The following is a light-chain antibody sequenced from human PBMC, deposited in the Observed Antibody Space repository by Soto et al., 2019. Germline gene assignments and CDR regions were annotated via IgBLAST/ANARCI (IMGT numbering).Light chain of an antibody. V-gene: IGKV3-15*01. J-gene: IGKJ1*01. Sequence: EIVMTQSPATLSVSPGGRATLSCRASQSISDTLAWYQQKPGQAPRLLIYGASTRATGIPARFSGSGSGTEFTLTISSLQSEDFAVYYCQQYNNCSRTFGQGTKVDIK. CDR1: QSISDT. CDR2: GAS. CDR3: QQYNNCSRT.